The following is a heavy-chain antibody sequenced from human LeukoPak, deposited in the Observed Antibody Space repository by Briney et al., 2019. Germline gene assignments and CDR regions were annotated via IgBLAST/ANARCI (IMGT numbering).Heavy chain of an antibody. D-gene: IGHD3-3*01. Sequence: PSETLSLTCTVSGGSISSSTYYWGWIRQPPGKGLEWIGTIYYSGSNYYNPSLKSRVTISVDTSKNQFSLKLSSVTAADTAVYYCAREGEVSYFWSGYSSYHYMDVWGKGTTVTVSS. V-gene: IGHV4-39*07. J-gene: IGHJ6*03. CDR3: AREGEVSYFWSGYSSYHYMDV. CDR2: IYYSGSN. CDR1: GGSISSSTYY.